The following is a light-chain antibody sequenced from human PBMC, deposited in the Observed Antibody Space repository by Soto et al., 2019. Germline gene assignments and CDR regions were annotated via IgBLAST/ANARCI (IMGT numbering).Light chain of an antibody. J-gene: IGKJ5*01. CDR1: QRFSSY. CDR2: DAS. V-gene: IGKV3-11*01. Sequence: DIVLTQSPATMYLSPGERATLSCMAIQRFSSYLSWYQQRPGQVHWLIIYDASHMATGIPARFSGSGSGTDFTLTICSLEAEDFAVYYWQQRTDWIMTFGQGTRLEIK. CDR3: QQRTDWIMT.